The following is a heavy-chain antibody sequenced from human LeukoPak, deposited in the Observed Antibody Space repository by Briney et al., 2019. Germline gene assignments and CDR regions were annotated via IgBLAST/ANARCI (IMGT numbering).Heavy chain of an antibody. J-gene: IGHJ6*02. V-gene: IGHV1-18*01. Sequence: ASVKVSCKASGYTFTSYGISCVRQAPGQGLEWMGWISAYNGNTNYAQKLQGRVTMTTDTSTSTAYMELRSLRSDDTAVYYCAREFDMVRGVIPVYYGMDVWGQGTTVTVSS. D-gene: IGHD3-10*01. CDR1: GYTFTSYG. CDR3: AREFDMVRGVIPVYYGMDV. CDR2: ISAYNGNT.